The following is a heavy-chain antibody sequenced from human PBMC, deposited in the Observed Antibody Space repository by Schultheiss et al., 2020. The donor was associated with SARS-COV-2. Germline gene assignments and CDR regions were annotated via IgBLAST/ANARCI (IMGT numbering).Heavy chain of an antibody. J-gene: IGHJ4*02. V-gene: IGHV4-39*07. CDR3: ARAPLEWGSTTGYYFDY. CDR2: IYYSGST. CDR1: GGSINGFY. Sequence: SQTLSLTCSVSGGSINGFYWSWIRQPPGKGLEWIGSIYYSGSTYYNPSLKSRVTISVDTSKNQFSLKLSSVTAEDTAVYYCARAPLEWGSTTGYYFDYWGQGTLVTVSS. D-gene: IGHD2-15*01.